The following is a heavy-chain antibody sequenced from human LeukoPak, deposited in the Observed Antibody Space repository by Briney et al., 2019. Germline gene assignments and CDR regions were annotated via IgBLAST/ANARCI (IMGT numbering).Heavy chain of an antibody. V-gene: IGHV1-18*01. CDR1: GYTFTNYG. CDR3: ARTSYDFLTLAPDPANDF. J-gene: IGHJ4*02. Sequence: ASVKVSCKASGYTFTNYGINWVRQASGQGLEWMGWIGTYNGNTHYAQRLQGRVTMTTDTSTSTAYMELRSLRSDGTAVYFCARTSYDFLTLAPDPANDFWGQGTLVTVSS. D-gene: IGHD3-9*01. CDR2: IGTYNGNT.